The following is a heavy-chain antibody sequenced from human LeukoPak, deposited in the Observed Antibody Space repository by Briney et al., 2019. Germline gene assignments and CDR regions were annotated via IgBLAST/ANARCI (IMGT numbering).Heavy chain of an antibody. V-gene: IGHV4-38-2*02. CDR3: ARDSSSVGTFDY. J-gene: IGHJ4*02. Sequence: SETLSLTCTVSGYSISSGYYWGWIRQPPGKGLEWIGSIYHSGSTYYNPSLKSRVTMSVDTSKNQFSLKLSSVTAADTAVYYCARDSSSVGTFDYWGQGTLVTVSS. CDR2: IYHSGST. CDR1: GYSISSGYY. D-gene: IGHD6-13*01.